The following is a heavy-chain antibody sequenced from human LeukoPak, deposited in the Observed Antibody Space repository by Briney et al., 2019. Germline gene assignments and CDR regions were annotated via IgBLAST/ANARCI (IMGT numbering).Heavy chain of an antibody. J-gene: IGHJ4*02. CDR2: INHSGST. V-gene: IGHV4-34*01. CDR1: GGSFSGYY. D-gene: IGHD3-9*01. CDR3: ARGHEYFDWLSY. Sequence: KPSETLSLTCAVYGGSFSGYYWSWIRQPPGKGLEWIGEINHSGSTNHNPSLKSRVTISVDTSKNQFSLKLSSVTAADTAVYYCARGHEYFDWLSYWGQGTLVTVSS.